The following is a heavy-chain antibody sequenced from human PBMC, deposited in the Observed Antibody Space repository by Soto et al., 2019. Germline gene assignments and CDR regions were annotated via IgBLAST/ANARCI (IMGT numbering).Heavy chain of an antibody. V-gene: IGHV4-59*01. CDR1: GGSISIYY. J-gene: IGHJ4*02. CDR2: IYYSGST. CDR3: ARTQPSYSHGEVDY. D-gene: IGHD5-18*01. Sequence: PSEALSVTCTFSGGSISIYYWSWIRQPPGKGLEWIGYIYYSGSTNYNPSLKSRVTISVDTSKNQFSLKLSSVTAADTAVYYCARTQPSYSHGEVDYWGQGTMVTVSS.